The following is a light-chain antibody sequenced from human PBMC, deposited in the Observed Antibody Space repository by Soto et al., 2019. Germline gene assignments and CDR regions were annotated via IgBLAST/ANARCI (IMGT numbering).Light chain of an antibody. CDR2: SND. J-gene: IGLJ2*01. V-gene: IGLV1-44*01. CDR3: AAWDDSLNGVV. Sequence: QSVLTQPPSASGTPGQRVTISCSGSSSNIGGSSVNWYQQLPGTAPKLLIYSNDRRPSGVPDRFSASKSGTSASLAISGLQSEDEADYYCAAWDDSLNGVVFGGGTKVTVL. CDR1: SSNIGGSS.